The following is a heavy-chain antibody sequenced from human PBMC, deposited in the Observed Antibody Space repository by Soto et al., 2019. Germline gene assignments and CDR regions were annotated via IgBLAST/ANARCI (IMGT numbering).Heavy chain of an antibody. CDR1: GGTFSSYA. CDR2: IIPIFGTA. CDR3: ARGANYYDSSGYWRKAFDI. V-gene: IGHV1-69*13. J-gene: IGHJ3*02. D-gene: IGHD3-22*01. Sequence: GASVKVSCKAYGGTFSSYAISWVRQAPGQGLEWMGGIIPIFGTANYAQKFQGRVTITADESTSTAYMELSSLRSEDTAVYYCARGANYYDSSGYWRKAFDIWGQGTMVTVSS.